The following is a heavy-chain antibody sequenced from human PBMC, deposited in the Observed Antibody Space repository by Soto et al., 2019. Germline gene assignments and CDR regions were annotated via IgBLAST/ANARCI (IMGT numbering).Heavy chain of an antibody. CDR2: ISSSSSTI. V-gene: IGHV3-48*03. D-gene: IGHD3-3*01. J-gene: IGHJ4*01. Sequence: GGSMRLSCAASGFTFSSYEMNWVRQAPGKGLEWVSYISSSSSTIYYADSVKGRFTISRDNAKNSLYLQMNSLRAEDTAVYYCARVGFAVEVRFWGPFDYWGQGTMVTVSS. CDR1: GFTFSSYE. CDR3: ARVGFAVEVRFWGPFDY.